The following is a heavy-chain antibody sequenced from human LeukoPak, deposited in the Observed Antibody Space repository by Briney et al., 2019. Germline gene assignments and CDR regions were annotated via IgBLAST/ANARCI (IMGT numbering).Heavy chain of an antibody. CDR1: GFSLSTSGVG. J-gene: IGHJ6*03. D-gene: IGHD6-6*01. V-gene: IGHV2-5*01. CDR2: IYWNDDK. CDR3: AHTVEELVYYYYYMDV. Sequence: SGPTRVNPTQPLTLTCTFSGFSLSTSGVGVGWIRQPPGKALEWLALIYWNDDKRYSPSLKSRLTITKDTSKNQVVLTMTNMDPVDTATYYCAHTVEELVYYYYYMDVWGKGTTVTVSS.